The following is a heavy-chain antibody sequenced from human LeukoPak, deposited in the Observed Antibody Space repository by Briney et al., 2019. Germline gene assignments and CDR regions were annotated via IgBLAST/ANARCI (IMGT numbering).Heavy chain of an antibody. CDR3: AREEWTHCSSTSCYRGDNAFDI. D-gene: IGHD2-2*01. Sequence: SETLSFTCTVSGGSISSGSYYWSWIRQPAGKGLEWIGRIYTSGSTNYNPSLKSRVTISVDTSKNQFSLKLSSVTAADTAVYYCAREEWTHCSSTSCYRGDNAFDIWGQGTMVTVSS. J-gene: IGHJ3*02. CDR2: IYTSGST. CDR1: GGSISSGSYY. V-gene: IGHV4-61*02.